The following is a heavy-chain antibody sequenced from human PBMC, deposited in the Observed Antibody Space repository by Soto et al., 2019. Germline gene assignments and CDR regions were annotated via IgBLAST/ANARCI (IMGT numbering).Heavy chain of an antibody. CDR3: ARAVLDCSGGSCYSDYYYYYYMDV. J-gene: IGHJ6*03. CDR2: MNPNSGNT. V-gene: IGHV1-8*01. D-gene: IGHD2-15*01. Sequence: ASVKVSCKASGYTFTSYDINWVRQATGQGLEWMGWMNPNSGNTGYAQKFQGRVTMTRNTSISTAYMELSSLRSEDTAVYYCARAVLDCSGGSCYSDYYYYYYMDVWGKGTTVTVSS. CDR1: GYTFTSYD.